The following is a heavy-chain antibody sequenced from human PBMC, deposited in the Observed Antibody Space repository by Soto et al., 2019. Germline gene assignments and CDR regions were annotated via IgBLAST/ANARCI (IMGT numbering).Heavy chain of an antibody. CDR3: ARADSSIYYYYGMDV. Sequence: SVKVSCKASGGTLSSYAISWVRQAPGQGLEWMGGIIPIFGTANYAQKFQGRVTITADESTSTAYMELSSLRSEDTAVYYCARADSSIYYYYGMDVWGQGTTVTVSS. D-gene: IGHD2-15*01. CDR2: IIPIFGTA. CDR1: GGTLSSYA. J-gene: IGHJ6*02. V-gene: IGHV1-69*13.